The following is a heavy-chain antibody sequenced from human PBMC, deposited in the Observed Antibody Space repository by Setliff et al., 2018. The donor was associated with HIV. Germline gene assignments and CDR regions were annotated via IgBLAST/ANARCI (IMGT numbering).Heavy chain of an antibody. CDR2: IGGHGSII. D-gene: IGHD3-16*01. CDR3: AAVPWGHSSLIIDH. Sequence: PGGSLRLSCAASGFTFSTYGMNWVRHAPGKGLEWISFIGGHGSIIHYADSVKGRFTISRDNAKNSAYLQMHSLRAEDTAVYFCAAVPWGHSSLIIDHWGQGTPVTVSS. J-gene: IGHJ4*02. V-gene: IGHV3-48*04. CDR1: GFTFSTYG.